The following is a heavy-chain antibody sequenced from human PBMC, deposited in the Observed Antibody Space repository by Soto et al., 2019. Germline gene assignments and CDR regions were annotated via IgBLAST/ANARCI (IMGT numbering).Heavy chain of an antibody. D-gene: IGHD3-22*01. CDR1: GCSFTSYW. CDR2: LYPGDSDT. J-gene: IGHJ6*02. Sequence: WESLKISCKASGCSFTSYWIGWVRQMPGKGLEWMGILYPGDSDTRYSPSFQGQVIISADKSISTAYLQSSSLKASDTALSYCARLYHDGRGYYRYYHYYYRLEVWGQGTTVTV. V-gene: IGHV5-51*01. CDR3: ARLYHDGRGYYRYYHYYYRLEV.